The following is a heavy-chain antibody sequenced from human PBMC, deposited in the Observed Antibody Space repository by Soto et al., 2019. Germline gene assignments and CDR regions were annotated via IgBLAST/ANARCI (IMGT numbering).Heavy chain of an antibody. D-gene: IGHD6-19*01. J-gene: IGHJ4*02. CDR2: INAGNGNT. CDR1: GYTFTSYA. Sequence: ASVKVSCKASGYTFTSYAMHWVRQAPGQRLEWMGWINAGNGNTKYSQKFQGRVTITRDTSASTAYMELSSLRSEDTAVYYCARSPEIAVAGYIDYWGQGTLVTVSS. V-gene: IGHV1-3*01. CDR3: ARSPEIAVAGYIDY.